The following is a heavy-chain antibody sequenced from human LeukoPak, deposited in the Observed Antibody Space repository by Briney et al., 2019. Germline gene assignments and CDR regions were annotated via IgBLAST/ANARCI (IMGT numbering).Heavy chain of an antibody. CDR2: INHSGST. V-gene: IGHV4-34*01. CDR1: GGSFSGYY. D-gene: IGHD3-3*01. CDR3: ARRFNYDFWSGYYGEAFDI. Sequence: SETLSLTCAVYGGSFSGYYWTWIRQPPGKGLEWIGEINHSGSTNYNPSLKSRVTVSVDTSKNQFSLKLSSVTAADTAVYYCARRFNYDFWSGYYGEAFDIWGQGTMVTVSS. J-gene: IGHJ3*02.